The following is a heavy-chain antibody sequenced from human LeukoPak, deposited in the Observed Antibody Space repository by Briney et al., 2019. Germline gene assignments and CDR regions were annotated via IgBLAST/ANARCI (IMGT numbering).Heavy chain of an antibody. V-gene: IGHV4-59*11. Sequence: SETLSLTCTVSGGSISSHYWSWVRQPPGKGLEWIGYMYDTVNTKDNPSLTSRLTLSADTSKNQFSLRLGSVTAAGTAVYYCATIKRGYPYGYFDFWGQGILVTVSS. CDR3: ATIKRGYPYGYFDF. D-gene: IGHD5-18*01. J-gene: IGHJ4*02. CDR2: MYDTVNT. CDR1: GGSISSHY.